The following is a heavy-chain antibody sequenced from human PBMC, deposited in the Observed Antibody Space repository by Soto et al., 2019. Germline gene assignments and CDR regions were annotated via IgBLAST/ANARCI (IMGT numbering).Heavy chain of an antibody. CDR2: IDGSGGTT. Sequence: EFQVLQSGGGLVQPGGSLTLSCAASGFPFSSTDMTWVRQAPGKGLEWVSTIDGSGGTTYYADSVKGRFTISSDNSINTVFLQMNRLRADDTALYFCAKTSGWFNTWGQGALVTVSS. CDR3: AKTSGWFNT. V-gene: IGHV3-23*01. D-gene: IGHD3-10*01. J-gene: IGHJ5*02. CDR1: GFPFSSTD.